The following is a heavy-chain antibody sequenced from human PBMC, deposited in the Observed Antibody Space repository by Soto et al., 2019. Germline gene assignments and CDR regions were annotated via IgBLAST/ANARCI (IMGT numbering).Heavy chain of an antibody. J-gene: IGHJ6*02. Sequence: SGPTLVNPTQTLTLTCTFSGFSLSTSGMCVRWIRQPPGKALEWLALIDWDDDKYYSTSLETRLTISKDTSKNQVVLTMTNMDPVDTATYYCARVRVRSSLYYYYYYGMDVWGQETTVTVSS. CDR1: GFSLSTSGMC. CDR2: IDWDDDK. D-gene: IGHD3-10*01. CDR3: ARVRVRSSLYYYYYYGMDV. V-gene: IGHV2-70*01.